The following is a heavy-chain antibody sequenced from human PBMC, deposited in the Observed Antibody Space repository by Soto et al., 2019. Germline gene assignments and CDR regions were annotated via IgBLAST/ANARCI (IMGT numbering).Heavy chain of an antibody. V-gene: IGHV5-51*01. CDR1: GYSFTSYW. J-gene: IGHJ6*03. CDR3: ARHQNSNYYHYFMDF. Sequence: PGESLKISCKGSGYSFTSYWIGWVRQMPGKGLEWMGIIYPGDSDTRYSPSFQGQVTISADKSISTAYLQWSSLKASDTAMYYCARHQNSNYYHYFMDFWGKGSSVIVSS. CDR2: IYPGDSDT. D-gene: IGHD4-4*01.